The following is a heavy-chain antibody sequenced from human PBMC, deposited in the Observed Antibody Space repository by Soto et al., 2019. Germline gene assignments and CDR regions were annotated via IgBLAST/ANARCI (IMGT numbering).Heavy chain of an antibody. V-gene: IGHV4-59*01. Sequence: QVQLQESGPGLVKPSETLSLTCTVSGGSISSYYWSWIRQPPGRGLEGMGLFYYSGSTNYNPSLKSRVTISVDTSKNQFSLKLSSVTAADTAVYYCARLGSKGDYIWGSYRGYFDYWGQGTLVTVSS. CDR3: ARLGSKGDYIWGSYRGYFDY. CDR2: FYYSGST. D-gene: IGHD3-16*02. J-gene: IGHJ4*02. CDR1: GGSISSYY.